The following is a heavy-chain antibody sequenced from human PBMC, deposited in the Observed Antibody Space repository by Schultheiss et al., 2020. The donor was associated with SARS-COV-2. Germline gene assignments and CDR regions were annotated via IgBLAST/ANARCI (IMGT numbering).Heavy chain of an antibody. J-gene: IGHJ1*01. CDR1: GLSLTTNGVG. D-gene: IGHD3-22*01. V-gene: IGHV2-5*02. Sequence: SGPTLLKPTQTLTLTCTLSGLSLTTNGVGVGWIRQPPGKTLEWLALIYWDDDKRYSPSLISRLTITKDTTENQVVLTMTNLDPVDTATYYCVHSNYYDSSWELWGPGTLVNVSS. CDR3: VHSNYYDSSWEL. CDR2: IYWDDDK.